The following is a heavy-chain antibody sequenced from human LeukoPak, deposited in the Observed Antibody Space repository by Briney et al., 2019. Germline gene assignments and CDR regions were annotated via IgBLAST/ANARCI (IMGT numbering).Heavy chain of an antibody. CDR3: ARLMDTAAGY. Sequence: SETLSLTCTVSGYSISSGYYWGWIRQPPGKGLEWIGRIYHSGSTYYNPSLKSRVTISVDASENHFSLRLSSVTAADTAVYYCARLMDTAAGYWGQGTLVTVSS. V-gene: IGHV4-38-2*02. CDR2: IYHSGST. CDR1: GYSISSGYY. D-gene: IGHD5-18*01. J-gene: IGHJ4*02.